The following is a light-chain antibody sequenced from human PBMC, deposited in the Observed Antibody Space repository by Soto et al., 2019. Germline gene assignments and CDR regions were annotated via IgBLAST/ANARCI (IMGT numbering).Light chain of an antibody. CDR3: SSYTSTSPYV. Sequence: QSALTQPASVSGSPRQSIAISCTGTSSDVGGYNYVSWYQQHPGKAPKLMVYEVSHRPSGVSNRFTGSKSGNTASLTISGLQAEDEADYYCSSYTSTSPYVFGTGTKVTVL. J-gene: IGLJ1*01. CDR1: SSDVGGYNY. V-gene: IGLV2-14*01. CDR2: EVS.